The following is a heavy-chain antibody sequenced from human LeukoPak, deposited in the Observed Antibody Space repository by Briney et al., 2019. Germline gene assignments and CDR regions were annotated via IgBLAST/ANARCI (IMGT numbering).Heavy chain of an antibody. V-gene: IGHV3-33*01. D-gene: IGHD6-13*01. CDR2: IWNDGSYK. Sequence: GGPLRLSCAASGFTFTTYGMHWVRQAPGKGLEWVAVIWNDGSYKHYADSVKGRFTISRDDSKNTIYLQMNSLRAEDTAVYYCARDLWQQMIQGYDYWGQGTLVTVSS. CDR1: GFTFTTYG. CDR3: ARDLWQQMIQGYDY. J-gene: IGHJ4*02.